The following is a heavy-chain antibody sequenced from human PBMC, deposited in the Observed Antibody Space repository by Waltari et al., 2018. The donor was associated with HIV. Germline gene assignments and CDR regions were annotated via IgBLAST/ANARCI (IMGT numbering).Heavy chain of an antibody. D-gene: IGHD3-9*01. J-gene: IGHJ4*02. Sequence: VQLVESGGGSIKTGGSLRLSCAGSGFSVRNHWMDWVRQGPGKGVGWVQRVNSDGSTRNYAGAVKGRFVISRDNSRNTVYLQWNSGKVEDTAVYFCARASHYIEFSTFDGDYYFDLWGRGTRVAVSS. CDR2: VNSDGSTR. CDR1: GFSVRNHW. CDR3: ARASHYIEFSTFDGDYYFDL. V-gene: IGHV3-74*01.